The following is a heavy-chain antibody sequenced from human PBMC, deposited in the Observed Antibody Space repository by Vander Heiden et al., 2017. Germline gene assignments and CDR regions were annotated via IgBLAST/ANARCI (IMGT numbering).Heavy chain of an antibody. V-gene: IGHV4-38-2*01. D-gene: IGHD6-19*01. CDR1: GYSLSSAYS. Sequence: QVQLQESGPGLVKPSETLSLTCAVSGYSLSSAYSWGWIRQPPGKGLEWIGSIYQSGSAYYNPSLKSRVTISVDTSKSQFSLKLTSVTAADTAVYYCARVAVTGSSNAFDIWGQGTMVTVSS. CDR3: ARVAVTGSSNAFDI. J-gene: IGHJ3*02. CDR2: IYQSGSA.